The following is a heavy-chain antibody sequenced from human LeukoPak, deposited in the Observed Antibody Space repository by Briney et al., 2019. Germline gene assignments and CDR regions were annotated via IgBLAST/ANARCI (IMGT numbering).Heavy chain of an antibody. CDR3: ARVYSSKQASPPFDY. D-gene: IGHD6-13*01. V-gene: IGHV3-7*01. CDR1: GFTFSSYW. CDR2: IKQDGSEK. Sequence: GGSLRLSCAASGFTFSSYWMSWVRQAPGKGLEWVANIKQDGSEKYYVDSVKGRFTISRDNAKNSLYLQMNSLRAEDTAVYYCARVYSSKQASPPFDYWGQGTLVTVSS. J-gene: IGHJ4*02.